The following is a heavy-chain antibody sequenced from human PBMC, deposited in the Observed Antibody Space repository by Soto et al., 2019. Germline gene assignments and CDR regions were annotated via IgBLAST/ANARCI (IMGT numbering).Heavy chain of an antibody. CDR1: GGTFSSYA. Sequence: QVQLVQSGAEVKKPGSSVKVSCKASGGTFSSYAISWVRQAPGQGLEWMGGIIPIFGTANYAQKFQGRVTITADESTSTAYMELSSLRSEDTAVYYCARRYCSGDSCYYSGMDVLGQGTTVTVAS. J-gene: IGHJ6*02. CDR3: ARRYCSGDSCYYSGMDV. D-gene: IGHD2-15*01. V-gene: IGHV1-69*12. CDR2: IIPIFGTA.